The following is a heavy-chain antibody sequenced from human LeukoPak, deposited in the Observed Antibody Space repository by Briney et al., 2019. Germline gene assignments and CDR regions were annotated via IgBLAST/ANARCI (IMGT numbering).Heavy chain of an antibody. D-gene: IGHD3-10*01. CDR1: GGSISSGGYY. CDR2: IYQSGST. CDR3: ARLTGYYGSGSPPYWYFDL. J-gene: IGHJ2*01. V-gene: IGHV4-30-2*01. Sequence: PSETLSLTCTVSGGSISSGGYYWSWTRQPPGKGLEWIGYIYQSGSTSYNPSLRSRVTISVDRSKNQFSLKLSSVTAADTAVYYCARLTGYYGSGSPPYWYFDLWGRGTLVTVSS.